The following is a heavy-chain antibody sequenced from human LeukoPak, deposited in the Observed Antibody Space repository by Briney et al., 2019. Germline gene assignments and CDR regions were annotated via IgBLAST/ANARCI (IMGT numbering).Heavy chain of an antibody. CDR2: INHIGST. D-gene: IGHD2-2*01. Sequence: SETLSLTCAVYGGSFSGYYWSWIRQPPGKGLEWIGEINHIGSTNYNPSLKNRVTISVDTSKNQFSLKLSSVTAADTAVYYCARVVQGFDDFEIWGQGTMVTVSS. J-gene: IGHJ3*02. CDR3: ARVVQGFDDFEI. V-gene: IGHV4-34*01. CDR1: GGSFSGYY.